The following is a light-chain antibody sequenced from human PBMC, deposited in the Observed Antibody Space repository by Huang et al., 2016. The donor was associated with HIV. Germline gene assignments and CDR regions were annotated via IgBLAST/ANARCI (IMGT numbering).Light chain of an antibody. J-gene: IGKJ2*01. CDR1: QSISSY. CDR3: QQSYSTPDMYT. Sequence: DIQMTQSPSSLSASVGDRVTITCRASQSISSYLNWYQQKPGKAPKLLIYAASSLQSWVPSRFSVSGSGTDFTLTISSLQPEDFATYYCQQSYSTPDMYTFGQGTKLEIK. CDR2: AAS. V-gene: IGKV1-39*01.